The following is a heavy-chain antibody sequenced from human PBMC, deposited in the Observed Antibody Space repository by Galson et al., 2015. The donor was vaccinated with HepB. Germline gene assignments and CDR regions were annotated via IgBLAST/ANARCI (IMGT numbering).Heavy chain of an antibody. D-gene: IGHD1-26*01. J-gene: IGHJ3*02. CDR1: GFTFSSYG. CDR2: ISYDGSNK. Sequence: SLRLSCAASGFTFSSYGMHWVRQAPGKGLEWVAVISYDGSNKYYADSVKGRFTISRDNSKNTLYLQMNSLRAEDTAVYYCAKDWNSGSHDAFDIWGQGTMVTVSS. CDR3: AKDWNSGSHDAFDI. V-gene: IGHV3-30*18.